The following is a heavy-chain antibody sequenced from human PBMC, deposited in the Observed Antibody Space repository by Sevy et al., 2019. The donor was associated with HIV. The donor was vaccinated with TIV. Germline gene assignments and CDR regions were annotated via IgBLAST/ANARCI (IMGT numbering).Heavy chain of an antibody. V-gene: IGHV3-33*01. J-gene: IGHJ3*01. CDR3: ARDKRPSRYSEVVGAFDF. Sequence: GGSLRLSCAASGFTFSSYGMHWVRQAPGKGLEWVAVIWYDGSNKYYAHSVKGRFTISRDNSKNTLYLQMNSLRAEDTAVYYCARDKRPSRYSEVVGAFDFWGQGTMVTVSS. CDR2: IWYDGSNK. CDR1: GFTFSSYG. D-gene: IGHD2-15*01.